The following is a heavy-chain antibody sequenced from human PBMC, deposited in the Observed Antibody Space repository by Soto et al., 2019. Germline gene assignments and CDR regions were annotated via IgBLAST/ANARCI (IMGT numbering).Heavy chain of an antibody. CDR2: IIPILGIA. CDR1: GGTFSSYT. CDR3: ASPNRKRGSGSLFDY. D-gene: IGHD2-8*01. Sequence: QVQLVQSGAEVKKPGSSVKVSCKASGGTFSSYTISWVRQAPGQGIEWMERIIPILGIANYAQKFQGRVTITADKSTSTAYMELSSLRAEDTAVYYLASPNRKRGSGSLFDYWGQGTLVTVSS. J-gene: IGHJ4*02. V-gene: IGHV1-69*02.